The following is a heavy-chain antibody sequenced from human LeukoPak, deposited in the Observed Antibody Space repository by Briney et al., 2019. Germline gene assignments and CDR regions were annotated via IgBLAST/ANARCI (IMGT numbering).Heavy chain of an antibody. CDR2: ISGYNGNT. D-gene: IGHD3-22*01. Sequence: ASVKVSRKATGYTFSSYGINWLRQAPGQGLEWMGWISGYNGNTEYAQKFQGRVTMTTDTSTRTAYMELRSLRSDDTAVYFCARERSDYYDTSGSSHWGQGTLVTVSS. J-gene: IGHJ4*02. CDR3: ARERSDYYDTSGSSH. CDR1: GYTFSSYG. V-gene: IGHV1-18*01.